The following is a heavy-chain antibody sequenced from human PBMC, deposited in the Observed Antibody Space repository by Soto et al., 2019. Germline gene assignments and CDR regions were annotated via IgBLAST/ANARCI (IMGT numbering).Heavy chain of an antibody. CDR3: AKLDYDYVWGSSLDY. D-gene: IGHD3-16*01. J-gene: IGHJ4*02. Sequence: GGALRLSCGGSGVTFSRYAMSWVRQAPGKGLEWVSAISGSGGSTYYADSVKGRFTISRDNSKNTLYLQMNSLRAEDTAVYYCAKLDYDYVWGSSLDYWGQGTLVTVSS. V-gene: IGHV3-23*01. CDR1: GVTFSRYA. CDR2: ISGSGGST.